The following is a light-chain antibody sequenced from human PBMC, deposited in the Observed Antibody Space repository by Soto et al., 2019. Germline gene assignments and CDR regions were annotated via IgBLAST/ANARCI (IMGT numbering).Light chain of an antibody. Sequence: QSALTQPPSASGSRGQSVTISCNGISSDVDDYKYVSWYQQHPGKAPKLIIYELSQRPSGVPDRFSGSKSGNAASLTVSGLQADDEADYYCSSYAGSNNLHVVFGGGTKLTVL. CDR1: SSDVDDYKY. V-gene: IGLV2-8*01. CDR3: SSYAGSNNLHVV. J-gene: IGLJ2*01. CDR2: ELS.